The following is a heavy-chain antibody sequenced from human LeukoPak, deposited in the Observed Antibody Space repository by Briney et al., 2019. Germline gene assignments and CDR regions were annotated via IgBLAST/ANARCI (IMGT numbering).Heavy chain of an antibody. J-gene: IGHJ4*02. Sequence: SETLSLTCSVSGASINDYYWTWIRQPPGKGLEWIGYVYHTGASGYHPSLKSRVTMSLDTSKNQVSLNLRSVTAADTAVYFCTRVVNGGHFDYWGQGTLVTVSS. CDR2: VYHTGAS. D-gene: IGHD2-8*01. V-gene: IGHV4-59*01. CDR1: GASINDYY. CDR3: TRVVNGGHFDY.